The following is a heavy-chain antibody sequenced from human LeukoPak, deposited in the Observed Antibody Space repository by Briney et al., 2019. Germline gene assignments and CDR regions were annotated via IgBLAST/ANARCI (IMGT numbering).Heavy chain of an antibody. CDR1: GFTFSTYT. V-gene: IGHV3-30-3*01. CDR2: ISYDGSNK. Sequence: GGSLRLSCAASGFTFSTYTMHWVRQAPGKGLEWVAVISYDGSNKYYADSVKGRFTISRDNSKNTLYLQMNSLRAEDTAVYYCARGTYNTSPPDLWGQGTMVTVSS. CDR3: ARGTYNTSPPDL. D-gene: IGHD1-14*01. J-gene: IGHJ3*01.